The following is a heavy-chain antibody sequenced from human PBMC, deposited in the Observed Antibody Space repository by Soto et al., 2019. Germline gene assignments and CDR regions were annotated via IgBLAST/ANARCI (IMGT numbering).Heavy chain of an antibody. Sequence: GGSLRLSCAASGFTVSSNYMSWVRQARGKGLEWVSDISGSGGSTYYADSVKGRFTISRDNAKNPLYLQMNSLRVDDTAVYYCARDYSGSFNWFDPWGQGTLVTVSS. D-gene: IGHD1-26*01. CDR3: ARDYSGSFNWFDP. J-gene: IGHJ5*02. V-gene: IGHV3-23*01. CDR1: GFTVSSNY. CDR2: ISGSGGST.